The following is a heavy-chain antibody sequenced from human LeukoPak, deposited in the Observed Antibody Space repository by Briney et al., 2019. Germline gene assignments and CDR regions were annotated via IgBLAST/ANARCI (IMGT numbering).Heavy chain of an antibody. D-gene: IGHD6-13*01. CDR2: TSGSGGST. CDR1: GFTFSSYA. Sequence: GGSLRLSCAASGFTFSSYAMSWVRQAPGKELEWVSATSGSGGSTYYADSVKGRFTISRDNSKNTLYLQMNSLRAEDTAVYYCAKDLAAAGTDSYYYGMDVWGQGTTVTVSS. V-gene: IGHV3-23*01. J-gene: IGHJ6*02. CDR3: AKDLAAAGTDSYYYGMDV.